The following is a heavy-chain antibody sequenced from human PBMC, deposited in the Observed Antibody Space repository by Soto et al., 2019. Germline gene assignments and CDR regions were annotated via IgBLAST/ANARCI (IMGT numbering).Heavy chain of an antibody. J-gene: IGHJ4*02. D-gene: IGHD1-7*01. Sequence: SETLSLTCAVSGGSFTSNNWWTWVRQPPGQGLEWIGEIYRTGSTNYNPSLKSRATISLDKSENQFSLKVTSLTAADTAVYYCASRDPGTSVDYWGQGTLVTVSS. CDR2: IYRTGST. CDR1: GGSFTSNNW. V-gene: IGHV4-4*02. CDR3: ASRDPGTSVDY.